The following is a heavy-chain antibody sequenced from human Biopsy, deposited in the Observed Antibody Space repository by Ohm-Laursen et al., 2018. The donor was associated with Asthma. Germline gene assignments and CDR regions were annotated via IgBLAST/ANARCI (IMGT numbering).Heavy chain of an antibody. Sequence: TLSLTCRVSGGYTGSSDHHWAWIRQAPGKGLEWIGFVFWSGSTHYSRSLERRVSISIDTATNEFSMKLWSVTPADTAVYFCARVVSYGDIYFGIDVWGPGTTVPVSS. D-gene: IGHD4-17*01. V-gene: IGHV4-30-4*01. J-gene: IGHJ6*02. CDR3: ARVVSYGDIYFGIDV. CDR2: VFWSGST. CDR1: GGYTGSSDHH.